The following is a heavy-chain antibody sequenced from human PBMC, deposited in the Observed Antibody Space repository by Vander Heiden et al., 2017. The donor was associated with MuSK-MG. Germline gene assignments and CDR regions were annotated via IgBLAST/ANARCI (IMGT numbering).Heavy chain of an antibody. D-gene: IGHD1-1*01. CDR1: GYTFTAYY. Sequence: QVQLVQSGAEVKKPGASVKVSCKASGYTFTAYYIHWVRQAPGQGLEYMGWVNPNSGGTDYVQKFQGRVTMTRDTSITTAYMELNRLISDDTAVYYCARGFEGTFDYWGQGALVIVSS. J-gene: IGHJ4*02. CDR2: VNPNSGGT. V-gene: IGHV1-2*02. CDR3: ARGFEGTFDY.